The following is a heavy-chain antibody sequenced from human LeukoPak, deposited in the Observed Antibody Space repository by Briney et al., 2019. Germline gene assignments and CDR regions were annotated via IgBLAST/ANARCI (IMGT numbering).Heavy chain of an antibody. CDR3: ARSLMRPYFDY. V-gene: IGHV3-30*04. Sequence: GGSLRLSCLVSGLTFRTYTMNWLRQAPGKGLEGVASMSFDGSDQFYADSVRGRFTISRDNSKNTLFLQMSSLRSDDTAVYYCARSLMRPYFDYWGQGTLVSVSS. CDR1: GLTFRTYT. J-gene: IGHJ4*02. CDR2: MSFDGSDQ. D-gene: IGHD3-10*01.